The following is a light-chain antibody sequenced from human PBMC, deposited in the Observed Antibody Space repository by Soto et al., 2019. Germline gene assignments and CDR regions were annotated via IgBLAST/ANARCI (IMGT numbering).Light chain of an antibody. V-gene: IGLV1-44*01. CDR1: SSNIGSNT. CDR3: AAWDDTLNGPV. J-gene: IGLJ2*01. Sequence: QSVLTHPPSASGTPGQRVTISCSGSSSNIGSNTVSWYQQVLGTAPKLLIYSDNLRPSGVPDRFSGSKSGTSASLAISGLQSEDEADYYCAAWDDTLNGPVFGGGTKLTVL. CDR2: SDN.